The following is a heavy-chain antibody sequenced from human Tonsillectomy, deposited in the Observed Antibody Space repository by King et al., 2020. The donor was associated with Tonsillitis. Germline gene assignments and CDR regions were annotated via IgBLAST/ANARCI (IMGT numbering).Heavy chain of an antibody. D-gene: IGHD2-2*01. V-gene: IGHV1-58*02. Sequence: QLVESGPEVKKPGTSVKVSCKASGFTFRSSAMQWVRQARGQRLEWIGWIVVGSGNTRYAQKFQERVTITRDMSTSTAYMELSSLRSEDTAVYYCAAINISRLYYFDYWGQGTLVTVSS. CDR2: IVVGSGNT. CDR1: GFTFRSSA. CDR3: AAINISRLYYFDY. J-gene: IGHJ4*02.